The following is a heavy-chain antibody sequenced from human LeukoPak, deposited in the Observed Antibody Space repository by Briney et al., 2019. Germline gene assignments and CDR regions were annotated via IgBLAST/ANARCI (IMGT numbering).Heavy chain of an antibody. CDR1: GYTFTGYY. V-gene: IGHV1-2*02. J-gene: IGHJ4*02. CDR2: INPNSGGT. Sequence: VASVKVSCKASGYTFTGYYMHWVRQAPGQGLEWMGWINPNSGGTNYAQKFQGRVTMTRDTSISTAYMELSRLRSDDTAMYYCARDSGVLLWFGESPSGDYWGQGTLVTVSS. CDR3: ARDSGVLLWFGESPSGDY. D-gene: IGHD3-10*01.